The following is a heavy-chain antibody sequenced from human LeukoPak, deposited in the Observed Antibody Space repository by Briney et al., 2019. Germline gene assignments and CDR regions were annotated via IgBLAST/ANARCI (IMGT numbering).Heavy chain of an antibody. CDR3: AEGPLRYHLI. CDR2: IYYSGST. D-gene: IGHD3-9*01. V-gene: IGHV4-39*01. Sequence: KPSETLSLTCTVSGGSISSSSYYWGWIRQPPGKGLEWIGSIYYSGSTYYNPSLKSRVTISVDTSKNQFSLKLSSVTAADTAVYYCAEGPLRYHLIWGQGTMVSVSS. CDR1: GGSISSSSYY. J-gene: IGHJ3*02.